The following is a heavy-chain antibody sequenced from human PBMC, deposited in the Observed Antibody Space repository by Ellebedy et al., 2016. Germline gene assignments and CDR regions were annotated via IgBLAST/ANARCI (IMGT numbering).Heavy chain of an antibody. V-gene: IGHV3-7*03. CDR2: MNQNGSET. Sequence: GGSLRLSCAASGFTFSNYWMSWVRQAPGKGLEWVANMNQNGSETYYVAAVKGRFTISRDNAQNSLFLQMDSMRAEDTAVYYCARGHTTSSGIYWGRGTLVTVSS. CDR3: ARGHTTSSGIY. J-gene: IGHJ4*02. CDR1: GFTFSNYW. D-gene: IGHD1-14*01.